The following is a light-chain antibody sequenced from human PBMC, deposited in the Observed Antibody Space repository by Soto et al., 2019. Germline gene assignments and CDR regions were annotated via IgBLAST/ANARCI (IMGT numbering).Light chain of an antibody. J-gene: IGKJ1*01. CDR3: QQFGNSPWT. CDR2: GTS. CDR1: QSVPSTY. V-gene: IGKV3-20*01. Sequence: VLSQSSGRLSLSQGERDTLSCRASQSVPSTYFAWYQQKSGQPPRLLISGTSNRATGIPDRFSGSGSGRDFTLTISRLEPEDFAVYFCQQFGNSPWTFGQGTKVDI.